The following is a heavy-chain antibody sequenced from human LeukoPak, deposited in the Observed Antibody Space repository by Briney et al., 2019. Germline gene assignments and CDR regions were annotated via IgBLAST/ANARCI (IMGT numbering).Heavy chain of an antibody. J-gene: IGHJ4*02. D-gene: IGHD4-11*01. CDR3: ARDSLQGFDY. CDR1: GGSISSYY. Sequence: PSETLSLTCTVSGGSISSYYWSWIRQPPGKGLEWIGYIYYSGSTNYNPSLKSRVTISVDTSKNQFSLKLSSVTAVDTAVYYCARDSLQGFDYWGRGTLVTVSS. V-gene: IGHV4-59*01. CDR2: IYYSGST.